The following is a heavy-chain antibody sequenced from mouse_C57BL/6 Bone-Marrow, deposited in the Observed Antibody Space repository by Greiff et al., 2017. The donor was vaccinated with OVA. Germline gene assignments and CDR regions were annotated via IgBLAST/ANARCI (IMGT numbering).Heavy chain of an antibody. CDR3: VRHRGYGSSYDWYFDV. J-gene: IGHJ1*03. CDR1: GFSFNTYA. CDR2: IRSKSNNYAT. Sequence: EVMLVESGGGLVQPKGSLKLSCAASGFSFNTYAMNWVRQAPGKGLEWVARIRSKSNNYATYYADSVKDRFTISRDDSESMLYLQMNNLKTEDTAMYYCVRHRGYGSSYDWYFDVWGTGTTVTVSS. D-gene: IGHD1-1*01. V-gene: IGHV10-1*01.